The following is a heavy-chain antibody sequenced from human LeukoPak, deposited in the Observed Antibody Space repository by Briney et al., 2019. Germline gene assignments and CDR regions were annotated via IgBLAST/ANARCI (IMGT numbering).Heavy chain of an antibody. D-gene: IGHD1-26*01. CDR3: ARFVTGATTYFDY. V-gene: IGHV4-59*01. CDR1: GGSISSYY. CDR2: IYYSGST. J-gene: IGHJ4*02. Sequence: SETLSLTCTVSGGSISSYYWSWIRQPPGKGLEWIGYIYYSGSTNYNPSLKSRVTISVDTSKNQFSLKLSSVTAADTAVYYCARFVTGATTYFDYWGQGTLVTVSS.